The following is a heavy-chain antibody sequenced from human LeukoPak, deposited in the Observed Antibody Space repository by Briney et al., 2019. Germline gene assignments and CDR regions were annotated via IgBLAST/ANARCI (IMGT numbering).Heavy chain of an antibody. J-gene: IGHJ3*02. CDR2: IYYSGST. D-gene: IGHD6-19*01. CDR3: ARAPAEQWLAHPDAFDI. Sequence: SETLSLTCTVSGGSISSYYWSWIRQPPGKGLEWIGYIYYSGSTNYNPSLKSRVTISVDASKNQFSLKLSSVTAADTAVYYCARAPAEQWLAHPDAFDIWGQGTMVTVSS. CDR1: GGSISSYY. V-gene: IGHV4-59*01.